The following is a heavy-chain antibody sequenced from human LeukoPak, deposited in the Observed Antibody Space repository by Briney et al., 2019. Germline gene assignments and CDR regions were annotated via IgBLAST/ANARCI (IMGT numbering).Heavy chain of an antibody. V-gene: IGHV3-30*19. CDR2: LSFDGSRQ. CDR1: GYTFSSHG. CDR3: VKSYGDHYLFEY. J-gene: IGHJ4*02. Sequence: GGSLRLSCATSGYTFSSHGLHWVRQAPGKGLEWVAVLSFDGSRQYYADAVRGRFIISRDISKNTLFLQMNNLRAEDTAIYYCVKSYGDHYLFEYWGQGTLVTVSS. D-gene: IGHD4-17*01.